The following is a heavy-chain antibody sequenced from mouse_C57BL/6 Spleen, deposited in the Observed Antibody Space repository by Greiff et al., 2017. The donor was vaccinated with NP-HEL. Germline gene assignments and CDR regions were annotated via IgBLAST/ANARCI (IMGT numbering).Heavy chain of an antibody. CDR2: IYPRSGNT. J-gene: IGHJ2*01. V-gene: IGHV1-81*01. CDR3: ASSLQLGPFDY. Sequence: QVQLQQSGAELARPGASVKLSCKASGYTFTSYGISWVKQRTGQGLEWIGEIYPRSGNTYYNEKFKGKATRTADKSSSTAYMELRSLTSEDSAVYFCASSLQLGPFDYWGQGTTLTVSS. D-gene: IGHD4-1*02. CDR1: GYTFTSYG.